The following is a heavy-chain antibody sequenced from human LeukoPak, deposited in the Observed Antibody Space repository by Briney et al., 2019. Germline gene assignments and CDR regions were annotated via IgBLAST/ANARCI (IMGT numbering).Heavy chain of an antibody. CDR2: INHSGST. CDR3: AQRDSSGYYGYFDY. CDR1: GGSFSGYY. V-gene: IGHV4-34*01. J-gene: IGHJ4*02. D-gene: IGHD3-22*01. Sequence: PSETLSLTCAVYGGSFSGYYWSWIRQPPGKVLEWIGEINHSGSTNYNPSLKSRVTISVDTSKNQFSLKLSSVTAADTAVYYCAQRDSSGYYGYFDYWGQGTLVTVSS.